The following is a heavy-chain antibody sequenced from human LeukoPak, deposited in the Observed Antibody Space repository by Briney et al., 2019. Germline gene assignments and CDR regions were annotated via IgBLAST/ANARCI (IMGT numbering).Heavy chain of an antibody. D-gene: IGHD2-2*01. V-gene: IGHV3-23*01. Sequence: PGGSLRLSCEASGFTFRSFAMSWVCQAPGKGLEWLSGISASGHYIYQADSVKGRFTISRDNSKNTLYIEINSLRVEDTAVYYCARDGSWGDYQFYFYMDVWGKGTTVTVSS. CDR2: ISASGHYI. CDR1: GFTFRSFA. CDR3: ARDGSWGDYQFYFYMDV. J-gene: IGHJ6*03.